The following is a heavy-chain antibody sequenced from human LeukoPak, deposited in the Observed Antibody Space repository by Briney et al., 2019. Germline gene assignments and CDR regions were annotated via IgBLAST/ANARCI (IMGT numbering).Heavy chain of an antibody. CDR2: IYYSGST. Sequence: PSETLSLTCTVSGGSISSGDYYWSWIRQPPGKGLEWIGYIYYSGSTNYNPSLKSRVTISVDTSKNQFSLKLSSVTAADTAVYYCAREGGHPEWNWFDPWGQGTLVTVSS. D-gene: IGHD3-3*01. V-gene: IGHV4-61*08. CDR3: AREGGHPEWNWFDP. CDR1: GGSISSGDYY. J-gene: IGHJ5*02.